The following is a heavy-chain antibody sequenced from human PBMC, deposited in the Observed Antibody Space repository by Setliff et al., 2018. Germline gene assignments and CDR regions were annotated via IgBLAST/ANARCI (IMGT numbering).Heavy chain of an antibody. V-gene: IGHV4-38-2*01. CDR3: ARVPNFWSGYSDY. D-gene: IGHD3-3*01. J-gene: IGHJ4*02. CDR2: ISHSGSA. CDR1: GYSISSGNY. Sequence: PSETLSLTCAVSGYSISSGNYWGWIRQPPGKGLEWIGSISHSGSAYYNPSLKSRVTISVDTSKNQFSLKLSSVTAADTAVYYCARVPNFWSGYSDYWGQGTLVTVSS.